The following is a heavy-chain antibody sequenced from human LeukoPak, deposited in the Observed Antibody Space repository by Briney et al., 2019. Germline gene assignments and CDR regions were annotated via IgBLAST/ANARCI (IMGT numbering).Heavy chain of an antibody. CDR3: ARGSGSYFYYYHMDV. Sequence: GGSLRLSWAASGFTFSTFAMHWVRQAPGKGLEYVSAINNNGGSTYYANSAKGRFTISRDNSKNTLLLQMGSLRAEDMAVYYCARGSGSYFYYYHMDVWGKGTTVTVSS. CDR1: GFTFSTFA. CDR2: INNNGGST. J-gene: IGHJ6*03. D-gene: IGHD1-26*01. V-gene: IGHV3-64*01.